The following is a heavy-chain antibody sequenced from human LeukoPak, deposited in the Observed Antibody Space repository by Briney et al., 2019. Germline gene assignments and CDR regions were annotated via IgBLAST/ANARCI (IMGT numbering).Heavy chain of an antibody. D-gene: IGHD3-22*01. Sequence: GGSLRLSCAASGFTFSSTWMSWVRQAPGKGLEWVSCVTGSGYSTDYADSVKGRFTISRANSKNTLYLQMNSLRVEDTAVYYCAKDKKDYYESSGYYDYWGQGTLVTVSS. CDR2: VTGSGYST. V-gene: IGHV3-23*01. CDR3: AKDKKDYYESSGYYDY. J-gene: IGHJ4*02. CDR1: GFTFSSTW.